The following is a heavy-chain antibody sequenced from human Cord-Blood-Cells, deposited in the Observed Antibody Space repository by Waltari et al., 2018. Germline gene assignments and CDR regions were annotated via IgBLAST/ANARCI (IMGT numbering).Heavy chain of an antibody. CDR1: GGSISSSSYY. CDR3: ARKTTVTTGGAFDI. Sequence: QLQLQESGPGLVKPSETLSLTCTVSGGSISSSSYYWGWIRQPPGKGLELIGLIYYSGSTCHNTSHKSRVTIVVDTSKKQFSLKLSSVTAADTAVYYCARKTTVTTGGAFDIWGQGTMVTVSS. D-gene: IGHD4-17*01. V-gene: IGHV4-39*07. J-gene: IGHJ3*02. CDR2: IYYSGST.